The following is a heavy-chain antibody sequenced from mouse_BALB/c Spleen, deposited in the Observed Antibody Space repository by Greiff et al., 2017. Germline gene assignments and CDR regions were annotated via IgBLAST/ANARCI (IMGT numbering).Heavy chain of an antibody. CDR3: TRLTTMITTGYFDV. CDR2: IYPGNSDT. V-gene: IGHV1-5*01. D-gene: IGHD2-4*01. Sequence: EVQLQQSGTVLARPGASVKMSCKASGYSFTSYWMHWVKQRPGQGLEWIGAIYPGNSDTSYNQKFKGKAKLTAVTSASTAYMELSSLTNEDSAVYYWTRLTTMITTGYFDVWGAGTTVTVSS. J-gene: IGHJ1*01. CDR1: GYSFTSYW.